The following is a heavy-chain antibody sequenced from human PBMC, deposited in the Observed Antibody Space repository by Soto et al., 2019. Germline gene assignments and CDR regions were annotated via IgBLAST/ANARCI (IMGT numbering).Heavy chain of an antibody. D-gene: IGHD3-10*01. CDR1: VCCIINSAYS. J-gene: IGHJ4*02. V-gene: IGHV4-30-2*01. Sequence: PSETLSLTCTFSVCCIINSAYSLSFIRQPPGNGLELIGYIYPSFMPFYNPSLMSRVTISIDRSNDQFSLNLKSVTSAETAVYYCARQRGGYGLFEYWGKGNMVNVSS. CDR3: ARQRGGYGLFEY. CDR2: IYPSFMP.